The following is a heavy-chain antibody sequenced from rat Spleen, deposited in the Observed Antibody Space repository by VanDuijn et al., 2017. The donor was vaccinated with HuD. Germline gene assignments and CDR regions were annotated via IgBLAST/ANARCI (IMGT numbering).Heavy chain of an antibody. V-gene: IGHV5-7*01. CDR3: VRQGYLRDWYFDF. D-gene: IGHD2-7*01. Sequence: EVQLVESGGDLVQPGRSLKLSCAASGFTFSDYNMAWVRQAPKKGLDWVATISYDGSTTYYRDSVKGRFTISRDDGKSTLYLEMDSLRSEDMATYYCVRQGYLRDWYFDFWGPGTMVTVSS. J-gene: IGHJ1*01. CDR1: GFTFSDYN. CDR2: ISYDGSTT.